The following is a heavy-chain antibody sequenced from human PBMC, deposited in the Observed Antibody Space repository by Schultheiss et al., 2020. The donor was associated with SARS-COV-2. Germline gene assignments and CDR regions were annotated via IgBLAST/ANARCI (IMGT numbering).Heavy chain of an antibody. Sequence: ASVKVSCKAFGYTFTSHGISWVRQAPGQGLEWMGWISAYNGDTNYAQKVQGRVTLTTDTSTSTAYMELRSLRSDDTAVYYCATGGGIGATKAWFDPWGQGTLVTVSS. V-gene: IGHV1-18*04. D-gene: IGHD1-26*01. CDR2: ISAYNGDT. CDR3: ATGGGIGATKAWFDP. CDR1: GYTFTSHG. J-gene: IGHJ5*02.